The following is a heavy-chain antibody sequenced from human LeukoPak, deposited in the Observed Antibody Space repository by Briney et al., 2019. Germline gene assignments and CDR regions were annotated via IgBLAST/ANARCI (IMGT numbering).Heavy chain of an antibody. D-gene: IGHD5-12*01. V-gene: IGHV4-34*01. J-gene: IGHJ4*02. CDR3: AREGYSGYDFDY. CDR2: INHSGST. CDR1: GGSFSGYY. Sequence: SETLSLTCAVYGGSFSGYYWSWIRQPPGKGLEWIGEINHSGSTNYNPSLKSRVTISEDTSKNQFSLKLSSVTAADTAVHYCAREGYSGYDFDYWGQGALVTVSS.